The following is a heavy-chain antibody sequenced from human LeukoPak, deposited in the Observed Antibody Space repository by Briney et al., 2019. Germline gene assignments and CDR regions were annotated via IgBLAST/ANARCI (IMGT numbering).Heavy chain of an antibody. Sequence: PSETLSLTCAVYGGSFSGYYWSWVRQPPGKGLEWIGEINHSGSTNYNPSLKSRVTISVDTSKNQFSLKLSSVTAAHTAVYYCASGQYGSGSYYTPWGQGTLVTVSS. CDR2: INHSGST. V-gene: IGHV4-34*01. J-gene: IGHJ4*02. CDR3: ASGQYGSGSYYTP. CDR1: GGSFSGYY. D-gene: IGHD3-10*01.